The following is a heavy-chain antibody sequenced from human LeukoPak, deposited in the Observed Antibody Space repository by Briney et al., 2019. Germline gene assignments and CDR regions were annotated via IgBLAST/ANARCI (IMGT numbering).Heavy chain of an antibody. Sequence: SQTLSLTCTVSSGSVSSVSYYWSWIRQPAGKGLEWIGRIYTSGSTNYNPSLKSRVTMSVDTSKNQFSLKLSSVTAADTAVYYCAREAYYYDSSGQNTLGYWGQGTLVTVSS. J-gene: IGHJ4*02. CDR1: SGSVSSVSYY. V-gene: IGHV4-61*02. CDR2: IYTSGST. CDR3: AREAYYYDSSGQNTLGY. D-gene: IGHD3-22*01.